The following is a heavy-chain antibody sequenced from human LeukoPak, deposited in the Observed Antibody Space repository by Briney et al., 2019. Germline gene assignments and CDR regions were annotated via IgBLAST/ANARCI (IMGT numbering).Heavy chain of an antibody. V-gene: IGHV3-21*01. J-gene: IGHJ4*02. CDR2: ISSSSSYI. CDR1: GFTFSSYS. D-gene: IGHD3-10*01. CDR3: ARITMVRGVIKRESDF. Sequence: GGTLRLSCAASGFTFSSYSMNWVRQAPGKELEWVSSISSSSSYINYSDSVKGRFTISRDNAKNSLYLQMNSLRAEDTAVYYCARITMVRGVIKRESDFWGQGTLVTVSS.